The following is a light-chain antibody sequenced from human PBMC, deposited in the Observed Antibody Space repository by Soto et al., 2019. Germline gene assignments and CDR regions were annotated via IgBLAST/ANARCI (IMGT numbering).Light chain of an antibody. J-gene: IGKJ5*01. CDR2: AAS. CDR3: QQLFDYTIT. CDR1: QVISTS. V-gene: IGKV1-9*01. Sequence: DIHLTQSPSFLSPSIGQSVTITCRASQVISTSLAWYQVKQGKAPKLLIYAASTLESGVPSRFRATVSGTEFSITITSMQHEDFATYYCQQLFDYTITFGQGTRLEIK.